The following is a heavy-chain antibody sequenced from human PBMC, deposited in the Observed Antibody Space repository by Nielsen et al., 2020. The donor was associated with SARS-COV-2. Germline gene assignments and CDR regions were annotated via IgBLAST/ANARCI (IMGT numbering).Heavy chain of an antibody. CDR1: GYSFTSYG. V-gene: IGHV1-46*01. CDR3: ARPGDLSAFDF. D-gene: IGHD7-27*01. CDR2: IDPSGGST. Sequence: ASVKVSCKASGYSFTSYGISWVRQAPGQGLEWMGVIDPSGGSTRYAQKFQGRFIMTTDTSTTTVYMEMASLRAEDTAVYYCARPGDLSAFDFWGQGTMVTVSS. J-gene: IGHJ3*01.